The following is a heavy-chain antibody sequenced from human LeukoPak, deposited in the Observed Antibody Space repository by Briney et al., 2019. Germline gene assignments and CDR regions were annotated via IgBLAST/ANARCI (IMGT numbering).Heavy chain of an antibody. D-gene: IGHD3-9*01. V-gene: IGHV3-64D*06. Sequence: GGSLRLSCSASGFTFTSDTIHWVRQAPGEGLEFVSAITSNGGSAYYADSVKGRFTISRDNSKNTVYRQMSSLRAEDTAVYYCVIVRGYFDSSGSDYWGQGTLVTVSS. CDR2: ITSNGGSA. CDR3: VIVRGYFDSSGSDY. CDR1: GFTFTSDT. J-gene: IGHJ4*02.